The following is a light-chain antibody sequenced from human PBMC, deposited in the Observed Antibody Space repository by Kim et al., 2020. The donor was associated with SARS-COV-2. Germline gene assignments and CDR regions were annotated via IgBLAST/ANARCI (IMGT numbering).Light chain of an antibody. CDR3: SSYTSSSTLV. V-gene: IGLV2-14*03. CDR1: SSDVGGYIY. J-gene: IGLJ2*01. CDR2: DVS. Sequence: GQSITISCTGTSSDVGGYIYVSWYQQQPGKAPKLMIYDVSARPSGVSNRFSGSKSGNTAYLTIPGLQAEDEADYYCSSYTSSSTLVFGGGTQLTVL.